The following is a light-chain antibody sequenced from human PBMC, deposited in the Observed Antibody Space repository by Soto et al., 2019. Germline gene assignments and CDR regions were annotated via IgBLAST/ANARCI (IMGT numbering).Light chain of an antibody. CDR3: HHYNSYPGT. CDR1: QSVTSW. J-gene: IGKJ1*01. Sequence: DVQMTQSPSTLSASVGDRVTITCRASQSVTSWLAWYQQKPGKAPKVLIYDASSLESGVQSRFSGSGSGTEFTLTISSLHPDDFETYYCHHYNSYPGTFGQGTKVEIK. CDR2: DAS. V-gene: IGKV1-5*01.